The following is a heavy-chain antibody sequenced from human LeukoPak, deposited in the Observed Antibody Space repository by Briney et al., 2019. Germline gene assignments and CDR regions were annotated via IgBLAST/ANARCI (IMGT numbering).Heavy chain of an antibody. Sequence: GGSLRLSCAASGFTFSSYWMSWVRQAPGKGLEWVANIKQDGSEKYYVDSVKGRFTISRDSAKNSLYLQMNSLRAEDTAVYYCARHWRNYYDSSGYYHFDYWGQGTLVTVSS. CDR2: IKQDGSEK. J-gene: IGHJ4*02. CDR3: ARHWRNYYDSSGYYHFDY. D-gene: IGHD3-22*01. V-gene: IGHV3-7*01. CDR1: GFTFSSYW.